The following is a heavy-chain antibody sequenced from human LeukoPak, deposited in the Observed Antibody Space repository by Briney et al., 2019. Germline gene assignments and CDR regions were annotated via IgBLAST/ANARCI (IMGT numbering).Heavy chain of an antibody. Sequence: PSETLSLTCAVYGGSFSSYYWSWIRQPPGKGLEWIGYIYTSGSTNYNPSLKSRVTISVDTSKNQFSLKLSSVTAADTAVYYCARHGGLEPRFFDYWGQGTLVTVSS. J-gene: IGHJ4*02. CDR3: ARHGGLEPRFFDY. CDR1: GGSFSSYY. CDR2: IYTSGST. V-gene: IGHV4-4*09. D-gene: IGHD1-1*01.